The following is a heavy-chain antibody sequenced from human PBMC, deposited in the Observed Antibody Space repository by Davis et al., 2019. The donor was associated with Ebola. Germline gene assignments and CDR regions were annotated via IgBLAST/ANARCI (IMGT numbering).Heavy chain of an antibody. Sequence: GGSLRLSCAASGFTFRDYYMSWIRQAPGKGLEWVSYISSSGSTIYYADSVKGRFTISRDNAKNSLYLQMNSLRAEDTAVYYCARSSGYSYPTNYYGMDVWGQGTTVTVSS. V-gene: IGHV3-11*04. CDR3: ARSSGYSYPTNYYGMDV. CDR1: GFTFRDYY. D-gene: IGHD5-18*01. CDR2: ISSSGSTI. J-gene: IGHJ6*02.